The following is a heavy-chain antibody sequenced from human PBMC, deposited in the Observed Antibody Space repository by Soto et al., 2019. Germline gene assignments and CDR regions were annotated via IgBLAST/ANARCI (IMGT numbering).Heavy chain of an antibody. CDR3: ARDPGEGLDGMDV. J-gene: IGHJ6*02. Sequence: SGGSLRLSCAASGFTFSSYAMHWFRQAPGKGLEWVAVISYDGSNKYYADSVKGRFTISRDNSKNTLYLQMNSLRAEDTAVYYCARDPGEGLDGMDVWGQGTTVTVSS. CDR1: GFTFSSYA. V-gene: IGHV3-30-3*01. CDR2: ISYDGSNK. D-gene: IGHD3-10*01.